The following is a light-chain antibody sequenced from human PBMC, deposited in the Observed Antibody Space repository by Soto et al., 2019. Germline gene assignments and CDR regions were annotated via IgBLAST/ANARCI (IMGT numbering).Light chain of an antibody. CDR1: SSDVGGYNY. CDR3: PSYTSSSTLEV. Sequence: QSALTQPASVSGYLGQSIPISCTATSSDVGGYNYVSWYKHHPGKAPNLMIYDVSDRPSGVSNRFSGSKSGNTASLTISGLQAEEEADYYCPSYTSSSTLEVFGGGTKLPVL. CDR2: DVS. V-gene: IGLV2-14*03. J-gene: IGLJ2*01.